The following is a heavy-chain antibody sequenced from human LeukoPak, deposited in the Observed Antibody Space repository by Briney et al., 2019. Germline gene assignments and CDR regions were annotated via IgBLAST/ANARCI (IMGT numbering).Heavy chain of an antibody. CDR1: GGSFSGYY. V-gene: IGHV4-34*01. CDR2: INHSGST. Sequence: SSETLSLTCAVYGGSFSGYYWSWIRQPPGKGLEWIGEINHSGSTNYNPSLKSRVTISVDTSKNQFSLKLSSVTAADTAVYYCARTTMVRGTYYMDVWGKGTTVTISS. J-gene: IGHJ6*03. D-gene: IGHD3-10*01. CDR3: ARTTMVRGTYYMDV.